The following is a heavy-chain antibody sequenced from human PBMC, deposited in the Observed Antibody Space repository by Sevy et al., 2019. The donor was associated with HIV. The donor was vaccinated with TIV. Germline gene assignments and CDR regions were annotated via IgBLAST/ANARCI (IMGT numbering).Heavy chain of an antibody. Sequence: GGSLRLSCAASGFTFSSHGMHWVRQAPDKGLEWVAIISYDGSQKYYADSIEDRFTISRDNSKNTLYLQMNSLRPEETAIYYCAKEGMASGPRLLWFAELLYHFDFWGQGTLVTVSS. CDR3: AKEGMASGPRLLWFAELLYHFDF. CDR2: ISYDGSQK. CDR1: GFTFSSHG. D-gene: IGHD3-10*01. V-gene: IGHV3-30*18. J-gene: IGHJ4*02.